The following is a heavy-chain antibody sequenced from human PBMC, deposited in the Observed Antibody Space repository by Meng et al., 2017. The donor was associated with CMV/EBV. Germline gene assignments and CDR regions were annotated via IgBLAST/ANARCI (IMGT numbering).Heavy chain of an antibody. J-gene: IGHJ6*02. D-gene: IGHD5-24*01. CDR2: IIPIFGTA. V-gene: IGHV1-69*05. Sequence: KISCKASGGTFSSYAISWVRQAPGQGLEWMGGIIPIFGTANYAQKFQGRVTITTDESTSTAYMELSSLRSEDTAVYYCARVEMATSIRDHYGMDVWGQGTTVTVSS. CDR3: ARVEMATSIRDHYGMDV. CDR1: GGTFSSYA.